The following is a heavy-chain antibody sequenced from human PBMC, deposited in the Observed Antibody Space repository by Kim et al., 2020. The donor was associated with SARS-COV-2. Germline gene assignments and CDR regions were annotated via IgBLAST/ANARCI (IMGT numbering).Heavy chain of an antibody. J-gene: IGHJ4*02. V-gene: IGHV5-51*01. D-gene: IGHD3-9*01. CDR3: ARGGFGGYFDCLDY. Sequence: YGPSFQGQVTISADKSIGTAYLQWSSLKAADTAMYYCARGGFGGYFDCLDYWGQGTLVTVSS.